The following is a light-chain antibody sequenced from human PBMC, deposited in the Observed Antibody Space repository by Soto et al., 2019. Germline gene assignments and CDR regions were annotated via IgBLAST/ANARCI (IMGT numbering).Light chain of an antibody. CDR1: QSVSSF. CDR2: DAS. V-gene: IGKV3-11*01. CDR3: QQRSIWPLIT. J-gene: IGKJ5*01. Sequence: EIVLTQSPVTLSLSPGERATLSCRASQSVSSFLAWYQQRPGQAPRLLIYDASNRAPGIPARFSGSGSGTDFTLTISSLEPEDFAVYYCQQRSIWPLITFGQGTRLEIK.